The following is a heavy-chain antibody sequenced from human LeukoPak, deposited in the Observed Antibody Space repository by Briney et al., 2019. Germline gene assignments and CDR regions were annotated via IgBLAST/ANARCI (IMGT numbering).Heavy chain of an antibody. CDR3: ARHIPLTARSYKCYFDY. CDR2: ISHRGNT. V-gene: IGHV4-38-2*02. Sequence: SETLSLTCTVSGYSISSGYSWGWIRQPPGKGLEWIGSISHRGNTYYNPSLKSRVTISVDTSKNQFSLKLSSVTAADTAVYYCARHIPLTARSYKCYFDYWGQGTLVTVSS. D-gene: IGHD2-21*02. CDR1: GYSISSGYS. J-gene: IGHJ4*02.